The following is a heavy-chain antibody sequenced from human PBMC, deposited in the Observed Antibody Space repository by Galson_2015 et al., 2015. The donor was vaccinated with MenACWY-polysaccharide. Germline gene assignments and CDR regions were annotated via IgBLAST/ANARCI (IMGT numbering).Heavy chain of an antibody. J-gene: IGHJ6*02. CDR3: AKDRWAVGPYYYYFGMDV. CDR2: ISWNSGSI. V-gene: IGHV3-9*01. CDR1: GFTFDDYA. Sequence: SLRLSCAASGFTFDDYAMHWVRQAPGKGLEWVSGISWNSGSIGYADSVKGRFTISRDNAKNSLYLQMNSLRAEDTALYYCAKDRWAVGPYYYYFGMDVWGQGTMVTVSS. D-gene: IGHD2-15*01.